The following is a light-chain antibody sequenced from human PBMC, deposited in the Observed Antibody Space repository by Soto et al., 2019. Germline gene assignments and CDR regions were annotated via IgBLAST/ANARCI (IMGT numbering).Light chain of an antibody. CDR2: DVS. J-gene: IGLJ1*01. CDR1: SSDVGGYNY. CDR3: SSYTSGSILV. Sequence: QSVLNQPASVSGSPGQSITISCTGTSSDVGGYNYVSWYQQHPGKAPKHMIYDVSNRPSGVSNRFSGSKSGNTASLTISGLLAEDEADYYCSSYTSGSILVFGTGTKLTVL. V-gene: IGLV2-14*01.